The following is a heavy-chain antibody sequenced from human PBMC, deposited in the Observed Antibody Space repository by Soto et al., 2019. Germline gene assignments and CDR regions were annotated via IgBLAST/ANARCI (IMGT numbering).Heavy chain of an antibody. J-gene: IGHJ5*02. Sequence: GASVNVSCKASGGTFSSYAISWLRQAPGQGLEWMGGIIPIFGTANYAQKFQGRVTITADKSTSTAYMELRSLRSDDTAVYYCARGAGIAVAGTVGWFDPWGQGTQVTVSS. CDR1: GGTFSSYA. D-gene: IGHD6-19*01. CDR3: ARGAGIAVAGTVGWFDP. CDR2: IIPIFGTA. V-gene: IGHV1-69*06.